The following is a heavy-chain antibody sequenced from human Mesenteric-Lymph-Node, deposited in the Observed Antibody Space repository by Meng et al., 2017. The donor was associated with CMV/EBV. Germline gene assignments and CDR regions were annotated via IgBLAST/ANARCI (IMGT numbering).Heavy chain of an antibody. CDR3: ARGMRSYDLWSAYSYYYALDV. Sequence: GESLKISCAASGFTFSSYSMNWVRQAPGKGLEWVSSISSSSSYIYYADSVKGRFTISRDNAENSLFLQMNSLRAEDTAVYYCARGMRSYDLWSAYSYYYALDVWGQGTTVTVSS. CDR2: ISSSSSYI. J-gene: IGHJ6*02. V-gene: IGHV3-21*06. D-gene: IGHD3-3*01. CDR1: GFTFSSYS.